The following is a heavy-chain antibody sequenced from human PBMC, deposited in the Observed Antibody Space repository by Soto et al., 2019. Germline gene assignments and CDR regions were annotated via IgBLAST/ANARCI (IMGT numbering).Heavy chain of an antibody. CDR2: INSDGST. D-gene: IGHD2-2*01. V-gene: IGHV3-74*01. J-gene: IGHJ1*01. Sequence: PGGSLRLSCAASGFTFSSYWMHWVRQAPGKGLVWVSRINSDGSTNYADSVKGRFTISRDNAKNTLYLQMNSLRAEDTAVYYCARSLHSTTWTLQHWGQGTLVTVSS. CDR1: GFTFSSYW. CDR3: ARSLHSTTWTLQH.